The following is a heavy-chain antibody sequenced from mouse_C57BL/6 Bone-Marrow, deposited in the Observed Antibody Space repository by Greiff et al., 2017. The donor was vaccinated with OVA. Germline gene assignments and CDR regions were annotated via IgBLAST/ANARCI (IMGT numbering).Heavy chain of an antibody. D-gene: IGHD1-1*01. CDR3: ARNYGSSYNFDY. CDR1: GYTFTSYW. CDR2: IYPSDSET. Sequence: QVQLQQPGAELVRPGSSVKLSCKASGYTFTSYWMDWVKQRPGQGLEWIGNIYPSDSETHYNQKFKDKATLTVDKSSSTAYMQLSSLTSEDSAVYYCARNYGSSYNFDYWGQGTTLTVSS. V-gene: IGHV1-61*01. J-gene: IGHJ2*01.